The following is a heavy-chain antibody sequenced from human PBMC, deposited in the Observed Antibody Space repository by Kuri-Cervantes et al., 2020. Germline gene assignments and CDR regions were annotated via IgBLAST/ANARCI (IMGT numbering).Heavy chain of an antibody. Sequence: GESLKISCAASGFTFSSYEMNWVRQAPGKGLEWVSYISSSGSTIYYADSVKGRFTISRDNAKNSLYLQMNSLRAEDTAVYYCARDGIYSGYEFDAFDIWGQGTMVTVSS. V-gene: IGHV3-48*03. J-gene: IGHJ3*02. CDR1: GFTFSSYE. CDR3: ARDGIYSGYEFDAFDI. CDR2: ISSSGSTI. D-gene: IGHD5-12*01.